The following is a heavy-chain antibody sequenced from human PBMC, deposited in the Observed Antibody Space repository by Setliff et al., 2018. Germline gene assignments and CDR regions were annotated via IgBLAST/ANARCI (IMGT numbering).Heavy chain of an antibody. CDR3: AKASHYYGSGSYDY. Sequence: SETLSLTCAVYGGSFSTYYWIWIRQPPGKGLEWIGEINHSGSTNYNPSLKSRVTISVDTSKNQFSLKLSSVTAADTAVYYCAKASHYYGSGSYDYWGQGTLVTVSS. CDR1: GGSFSTYY. CDR2: INHSGST. D-gene: IGHD3-10*01. V-gene: IGHV4-34*01. J-gene: IGHJ4*02.